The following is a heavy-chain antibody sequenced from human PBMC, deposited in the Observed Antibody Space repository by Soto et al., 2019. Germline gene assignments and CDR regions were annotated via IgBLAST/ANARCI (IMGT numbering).Heavy chain of an antibody. D-gene: IGHD6-13*01. CDR2: IYTSGST. CDR1: GGSISSYY. CDR3: ARESSMIAAAATYYYYYGMDV. Sequence: QVQLQESGPGLVKPSETLSLTCTVSGGSISSYYWSWIRQPAGKGLEWIGGIYTSGSTNYNPSLKSRVTMSVDTSKNQFSLKLSSVTAADTAVYYCARESSMIAAAATYYYYYGMDVWGQGTTVTVSS. V-gene: IGHV4-4*07. J-gene: IGHJ6*02.